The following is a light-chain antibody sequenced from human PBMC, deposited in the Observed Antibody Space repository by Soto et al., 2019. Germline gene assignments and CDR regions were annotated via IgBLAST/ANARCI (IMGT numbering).Light chain of an antibody. CDR3: SCLAGSYNLV. CDR1: SSGIGAYNY. Sequence: QSALTQPRSVSGSPGQAVTISCTGTSSGIGAYNYVLWYQQYPGKSPKLIIYDVFKRPSGVPARSSASKSGNTASLTITALENDDEDAYHCSCLAGSYNLVFGGGTKVTVL. CDR2: DVF. V-gene: IGLV2-11*01. J-gene: IGLJ3*02.